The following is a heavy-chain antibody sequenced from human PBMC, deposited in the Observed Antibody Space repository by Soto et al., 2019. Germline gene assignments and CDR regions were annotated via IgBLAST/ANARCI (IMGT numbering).Heavy chain of an antibody. CDR1: DGSMISGGYY. D-gene: IGHD3-22*01. J-gene: IGHJ3*02. CDR2: IYYSGST. V-gene: IGHV4-31*03. CDR3: ARDRSYDSSGYYFDAFDI. Sequence: PPEPLSLSCTVFDGSMISGGYYWSWIRQHPGKGLEWIGYIYYSGSTYYNPSLKSRVTISVDTSKNQFSLKLSSVTAADTAVYYCARDRSYDSSGYYFDAFDIWGQGTMVTVSS.